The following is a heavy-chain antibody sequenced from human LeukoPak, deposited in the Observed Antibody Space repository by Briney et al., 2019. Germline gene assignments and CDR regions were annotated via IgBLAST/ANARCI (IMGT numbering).Heavy chain of an antibody. Sequence: PGGSLRLSCAASGFTFRSNAMSWVRQAPGKGLEWVSAISGSGGSTYYADSVKGRFTISRDNSKNTLYLQMNSLRAEDTAVYYCAREDYDSSGYPFDYWGQGILVTVSS. V-gene: IGHV3-23*01. J-gene: IGHJ4*02. D-gene: IGHD3-22*01. CDR3: AREDYDSSGYPFDY. CDR1: GFTFRSNA. CDR2: ISGSGGST.